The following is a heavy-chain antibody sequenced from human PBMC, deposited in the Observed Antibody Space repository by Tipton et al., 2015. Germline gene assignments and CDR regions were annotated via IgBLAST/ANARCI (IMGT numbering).Heavy chain of an antibody. Sequence: TLSLTCTVSGGSVSSDYYYWSWIRQPPGKGLEWIGYIHYSGNTNYNPFLQSRLTISVDTSKNQFSLKLRSVTAADTGVYYCARAQRGYTFGALDYWGQGILVTVSS. CDR1: GGSVSSDYYY. J-gene: IGHJ4*02. CDR3: ARAQRGYTFGALDY. CDR2: IHYSGNT. V-gene: IGHV4-61*01. D-gene: IGHD5-18*01.